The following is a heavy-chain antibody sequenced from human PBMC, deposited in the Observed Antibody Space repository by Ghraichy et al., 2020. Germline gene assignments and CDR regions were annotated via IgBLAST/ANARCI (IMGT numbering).Heavy chain of an antibody. V-gene: IGHV4-59*01. J-gene: IGHJ3*02. CDR2: IYYSGST. Sequence: SETLSLTCTVSGGSISSYYWSWIRQPPGKGLEWIGYIYYSGSTNYNPSLKSRVTISVDTSKNQFSLKLSSVTAADTAVYYCARDPKLGDYGGVDAFDIWGQGTMVTVSS. CDR3: ARDPKLGDYGGVDAFDI. D-gene: IGHD4-23*01. CDR1: GGSISSYY.